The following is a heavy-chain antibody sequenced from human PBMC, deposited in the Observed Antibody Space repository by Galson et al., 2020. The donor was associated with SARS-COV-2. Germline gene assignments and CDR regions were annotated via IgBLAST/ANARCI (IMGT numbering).Heavy chain of an antibody. CDR2: IDLDDDK. J-gene: IGHJ4*02. CDR1: GFSLSTSGMC. D-gene: IGHD6-13*01. V-gene: IGHV2-70*01. Sequence: SGPTLVNPTQTLTLTCTFSGFSLSTSGMCVSWIRQPPGKALEWLALIDLDDDKYYSTSLKTRLTISKDTSKNQVVLTMTNMDPVDTATYYCARIFAYSSSWPTFDYWGQGTLVTVSS. CDR3: ARIFAYSSSWPTFDY.